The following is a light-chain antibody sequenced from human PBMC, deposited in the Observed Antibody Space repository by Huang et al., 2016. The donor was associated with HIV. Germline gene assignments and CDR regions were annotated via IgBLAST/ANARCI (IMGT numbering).Light chain of an antibody. V-gene: IGKV3-15*01. CDR3: QQYNNWAPYT. CDR2: GAA. J-gene: IGKJ2*01. Sequence: EIVMTQSPATLSVSPGERATLSCRASQRVSSNLAWYQQKPGQAPRLLIYGAATRATGIQARFSGSGSGTAFTLTISSLQSEDFAVYYCQQYNNWAPYTFGQGTKLEIK. CDR1: QRVSSN.